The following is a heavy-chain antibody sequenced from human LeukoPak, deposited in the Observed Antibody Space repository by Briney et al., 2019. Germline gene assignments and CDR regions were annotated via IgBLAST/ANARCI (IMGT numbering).Heavy chain of an antibody. Sequence: EASVKVSCKASGGTFSSYAISWVRQAPGQGLEWMGGIIPIFGTANYAQKLQGRVTITADESTSTAYMELSSLRPEDTAVYYCAREGGLEPYCSSTSCYATHDAFDIWGQGTMVTVSS. J-gene: IGHJ3*02. CDR3: AREGGLEPYCSSTSCYATHDAFDI. CDR1: GGTFSSYA. CDR2: IIPIFGTA. V-gene: IGHV1-69*13. D-gene: IGHD2-2*01.